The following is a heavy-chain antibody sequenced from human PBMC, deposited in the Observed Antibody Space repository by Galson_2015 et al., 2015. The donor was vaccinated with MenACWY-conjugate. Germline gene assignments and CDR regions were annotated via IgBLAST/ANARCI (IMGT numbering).Heavy chain of an antibody. CDR2: INHSGST. D-gene: IGHD3-9*01. Sequence: SETLSLTCAVYGGSFSGYYWSWIRQPPGKGLEWIGEINHSGSTNYNPSLKSRVTISVDTSKNQFSLKLSSVTAADTAVYYCARGLRYFPDYRRGPVDYWGQGTLVTVSS. CDR3: ARGLRYFPDYRRGPVDY. V-gene: IGHV4-34*01. CDR1: GGSFSGYY. J-gene: IGHJ4*02.